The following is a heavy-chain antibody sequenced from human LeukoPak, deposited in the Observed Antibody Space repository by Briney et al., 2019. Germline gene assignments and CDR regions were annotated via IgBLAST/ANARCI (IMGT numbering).Heavy chain of an antibody. Sequence: ASVKVSCKTSGFTFSNSAIQWVRQARGQRLEWIGWIIVGSGRTHYAQNLQERITITRDMSTNTAYMELSSLRSDDTAVYYCAAELYSGTYGRCCSFAFWGQGTQVTVSS. CDR1: GFTFSNSA. CDR2: IIVGSGRT. J-gene: IGHJ4*02. D-gene: IGHD1-26*01. V-gene: IGHV1-58*02. CDR3: AAELYSGTYGRCCSFAF.